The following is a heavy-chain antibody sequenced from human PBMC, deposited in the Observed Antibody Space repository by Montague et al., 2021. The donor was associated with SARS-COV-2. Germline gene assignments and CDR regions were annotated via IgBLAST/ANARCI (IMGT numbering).Heavy chain of an antibody. CDR3: ARENTVTTFGGPYYIDS. CDR1: GSSISSYY. D-gene: IGHD3-10*02. CDR2: IYDSGST. Sequence: SETLSLTCIVSGSSISSYYWCWIRQPPGKGLEWIGYIYDSGSTNYNPSXXSRVTISVDTSKNQHSLKLSSVTAADTAVYYCARENTVTTFGGPYYIDSWGQGTLVTVSA. J-gene: IGHJ4*02. V-gene: IGHV4-59*01.